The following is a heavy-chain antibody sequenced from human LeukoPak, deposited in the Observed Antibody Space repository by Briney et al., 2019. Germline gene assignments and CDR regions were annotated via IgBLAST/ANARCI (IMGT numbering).Heavy chain of an antibody. CDR2: IIPIFGTA. Sequence: SVKVSCEASGGTFSSYAISWVRQAPGQGLEWMGGIIPIFGTANYAQKFQGRVTITADESTSTAYMELSSLRSEDTAVYYCARVSPSQQLVRGGPFDYWGQGTLVTVSS. CDR1: GGTFSSYA. D-gene: IGHD6-13*01. CDR3: ARVSPSQQLVRGGPFDY. J-gene: IGHJ4*02. V-gene: IGHV1-69*13.